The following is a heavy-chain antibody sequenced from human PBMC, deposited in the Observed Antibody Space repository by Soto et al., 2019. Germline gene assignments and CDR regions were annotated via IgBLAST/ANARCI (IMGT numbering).Heavy chain of an antibody. D-gene: IGHD6-6*01. CDR2: ISYDGSNK. J-gene: IGHJ6*02. V-gene: IGHV3-30-3*01. Sequence: VGSLRLSCAASGFTFSSYAMHWVRQAPGKGLEWVAVISYDGSNKYYADSVKGRFTISRDNSKNTLYLQMNSLRAEDTAVYYCARVKVAARPGSYYYYGMDVWGQGTTVTVSS. CDR3: ARVKVAARPGSYYYYGMDV. CDR1: GFTFSSYA.